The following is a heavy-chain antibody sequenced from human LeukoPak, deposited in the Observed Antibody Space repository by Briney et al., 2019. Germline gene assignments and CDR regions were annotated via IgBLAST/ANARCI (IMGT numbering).Heavy chain of an antibody. CDR3: ARAYGGLFDY. V-gene: IGHV3-64*01. CDR2: IDSNGGTT. D-gene: IGHD4-23*01. CDR1: GFTFGTYV. Sequence: PGGSLRLSCAASGFTFGTYVMYWVRQAPGKGLEYISAIDSNGGTTYYAKSVKGRFTISRDNSKNTLFLQMGSLRDEDRAEYYCARAYGGLFDYWGQGTLVSVSS. J-gene: IGHJ4*02.